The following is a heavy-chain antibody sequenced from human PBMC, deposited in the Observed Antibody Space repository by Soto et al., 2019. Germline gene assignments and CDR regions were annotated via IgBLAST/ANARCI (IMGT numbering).Heavy chain of an antibody. D-gene: IGHD2-2*01. CDR2: INTGKGNT. V-gene: IGHV1-3*04. CDR3: ARAGDDCSAAKCYVIDY. J-gene: IGHJ4*02. Sequence: ASVKVSCKASGYTFTNYAMHWVRQAPGQRLEWVGWINTGKGNTKISQKFQDRITITSDTSARTAYMDLSSLRSEDTAMYYCARAGDDCSAAKCYVIDYWGQGTLVTVSS. CDR1: GYTFTNYA.